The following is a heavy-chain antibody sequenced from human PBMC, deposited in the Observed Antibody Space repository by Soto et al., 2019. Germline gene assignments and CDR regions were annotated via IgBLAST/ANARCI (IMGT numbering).Heavy chain of an antibody. J-gene: IGHJ4*02. V-gene: IGHV1-18*01. CDR3: ARDTPPTDY. CDR1: GYTFTSYH. Sequence: QVKLVQSGVEVKKPGASVKVSCKTSGYTFTSYHISWVRQAPGQGLEWMGWISAYNTNTNYAQKFQGRVTMTTDTVTSTAYMELRSLRSDDTAVYYCARDTPPTDYWGQGTLVTVSS. CDR2: ISAYNTNT.